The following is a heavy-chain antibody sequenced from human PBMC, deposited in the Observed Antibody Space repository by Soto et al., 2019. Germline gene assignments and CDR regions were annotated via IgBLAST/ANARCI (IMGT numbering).Heavy chain of an antibody. CDR3: ARVFGFGGMDV. CDR2: IYYSGST. D-gene: IGHD3-10*01. CDR1: GGSISSGGYY. V-gene: IGHV4-31*03. J-gene: IGHJ6*02. Sequence: QVQLQESGPGLVKPSQTLSLTCTVSGGSISSGGYYWSWIRQHPGKGLEWIGYIYYSGSTYYNPSLPSRLTISVDTYKNQFSRKLSSVTAADTAVYNCARVFGFGGMDVWGQGTTVTVSS.